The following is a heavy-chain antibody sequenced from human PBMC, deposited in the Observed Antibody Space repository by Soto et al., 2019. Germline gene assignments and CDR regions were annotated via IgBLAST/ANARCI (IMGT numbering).Heavy chain of an antibody. D-gene: IGHD6-13*01. CDR2: TYYRSKWYN. V-gene: IGHV6-1*01. Sequence: QXLSLTSAVSGDXVTSHTSAWNWIRQSPSRGLEWLGRTYYRSKWYNDYAVSVKSRITINPDTSKNQFSLQLNSLTPEDTAVYYCARAGYHAYNYYGMDVWGQGITGTVS. CDR3: ARAGYHAYNYYGMDV. CDR1: GDXVTSHTSA. J-gene: IGHJ6*02.